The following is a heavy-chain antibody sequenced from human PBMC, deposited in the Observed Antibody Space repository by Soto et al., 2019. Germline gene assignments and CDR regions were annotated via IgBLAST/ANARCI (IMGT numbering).Heavy chain of an antibody. J-gene: IGHJ6*02. CDR3: ARASRWLPGTTVYYYCYYGMDV. CDR2: INHSGST. V-gene: IGHV4-34*01. CDR1: GGSFSGYY. Sequence: SETLSLTCAVYGGSFSGYYWSWIRQPPGKGLEWIGEINHSGSTDYHPSLRRGLTISVDTSKNQFSLNLSSVTAADTAVYYCARASRWLPGTTVYYYCYYGMDVWGQGTTVTVSS. D-gene: IGHD1-7*01.